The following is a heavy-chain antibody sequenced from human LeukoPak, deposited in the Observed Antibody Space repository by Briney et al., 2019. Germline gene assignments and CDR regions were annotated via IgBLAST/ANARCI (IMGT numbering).Heavy chain of an antibody. J-gene: IGHJ4*02. D-gene: IGHD6-19*01. CDR2: ISSNSGST. Sequence: GGSLRLSCAGSGFIFNNYAMHWVRQPPGKGLEWVSGISSNSGSTDYADSVKGRFTISRDNAKNSLYLQMNSLRVEDRAFYYCAKDNRRHYTSGPNPVSLHWGQGALVTVSS. V-gene: IGHV3-9*01. CDR1: GFIFNNYA. CDR3: AKDNRRHYTSGPNPVSLH.